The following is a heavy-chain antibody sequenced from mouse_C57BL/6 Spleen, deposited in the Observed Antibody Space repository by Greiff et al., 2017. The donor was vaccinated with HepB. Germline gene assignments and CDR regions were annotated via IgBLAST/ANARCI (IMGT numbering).Heavy chain of an antibody. V-gene: IGHV1-26*01. J-gene: IGHJ1*03. CDR3: AREEGLPGWYFDV. Sequence: EVQLQQSGPELVKPGASVKISCKASGYTFTDYYMNWVKQSHGKSLEWIGDINPNNGGTSYNQKFKGKATLTVDKSSSTAYMELGSLTSADSAVYYCAREEGLPGWYFDVWGTGTTVTVSS. CDR2: INPNNGGT. CDR1: GYTFTDYY.